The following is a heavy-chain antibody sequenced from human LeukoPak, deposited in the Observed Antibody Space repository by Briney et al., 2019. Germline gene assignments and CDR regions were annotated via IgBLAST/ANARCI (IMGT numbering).Heavy chain of an antibody. V-gene: IGHV3-21*01. CDR3: AREDSSGWYSMDY. D-gene: IGHD6-19*01. Sequence: GGSLRLPCAASGFTFSSYSMNWVRQAPGKGLEWVSSISSSSSYIYYADSVKGRFTISRGNAKNSLYLQMNSLRVEDTAVYYCAREDSSGWYSMDYWGQGTLVTVSS. CDR2: ISSSSSYI. J-gene: IGHJ4*02. CDR1: GFTFSSYS.